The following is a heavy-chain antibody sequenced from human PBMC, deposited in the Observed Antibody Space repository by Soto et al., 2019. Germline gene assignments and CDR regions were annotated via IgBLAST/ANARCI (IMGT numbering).Heavy chain of an antibody. Sequence: EVQLVESGGGLVQPGGSLRLSCAASGFTFSSYEMNWVRQAPGKGLEWVGRIKSKTDGGTTDYAAPVKGRFTISRDDSKNTLYLQMNSLKTEDTAVYYCTTEELGYCGGDCGDYWGQGTLVTVSS. V-gene: IGHV3-15*01. CDR3: TTEELGYCGGDCGDY. D-gene: IGHD2-21*02. J-gene: IGHJ4*02. CDR2: IKSKTDGGTT. CDR1: GFTFSSYE.